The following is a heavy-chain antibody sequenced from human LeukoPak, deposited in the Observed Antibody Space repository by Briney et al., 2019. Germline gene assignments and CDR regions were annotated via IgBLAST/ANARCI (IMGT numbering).Heavy chain of an antibody. Sequence: PGGSLRLSCTASGFTFSGYSMNWLRRAPGKGLEWVSSFGTRSTSVYHAGSVKGRFAISRDNAKNSLYLQMNSLRAEDTALYYCAREVSEGFDFWGQGTLVTVSS. V-gene: IGHV3-21*01. D-gene: IGHD3-22*01. CDR3: AREVSEGFDF. CDR1: GFTFSGYS. J-gene: IGHJ4*02. CDR2: FGTRSTSV.